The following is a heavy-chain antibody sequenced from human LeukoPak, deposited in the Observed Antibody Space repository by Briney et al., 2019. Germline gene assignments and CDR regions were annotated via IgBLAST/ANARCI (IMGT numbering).Heavy chain of an antibody. D-gene: IGHD5-18*01. Sequence: GGSLRLSCAASGFTFSSYWMSWVRQAPGKGVEGVANIKQDGSEKYYVDSVKGRFTISRDNAKNSLYLQMNSLRAEDTAVYYCASLPPRGYSYGRAIDYWGQGTLVTVSS. V-gene: IGHV3-7*01. CDR2: IKQDGSEK. J-gene: IGHJ4*02. CDR1: GFTFSSYW. CDR3: ASLPPRGYSYGRAIDY.